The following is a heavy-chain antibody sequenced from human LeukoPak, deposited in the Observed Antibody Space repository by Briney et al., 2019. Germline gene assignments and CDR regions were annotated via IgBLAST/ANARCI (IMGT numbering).Heavy chain of an antibody. Sequence: GGSLRLSCAASGFTFSSYSMNWVRQAPGKGLEWVSSISSSSSYIYYADSVKGRFTISRDNAKNSLYLQMNSLRAEDTAVYHCARGQSGIPIDYWGQGTLVTVSS. CDR1: GFTFSSYS. J-gene: IGHJ4*02. V-gene: IGHV3-21*01. CDR3: ARGQSGIPIDY. CDR2: ISSSSSYI.